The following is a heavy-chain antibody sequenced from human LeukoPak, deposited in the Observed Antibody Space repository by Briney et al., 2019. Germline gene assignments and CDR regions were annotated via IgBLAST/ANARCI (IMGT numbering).Heavy chain of an antibody. Sequence: PGGSLRLSCAASGFTFSSYGMHRVRQAPGKGLEWVAVISYDGSNKYYADSVKGRFTISRDNSKNTLYLQMNSLRTEDTAVYYCAKVRGAAMVIDYWGQGTLVTVSS. V-gene: IGHV3-30*18. CDR1: GFTFSSYG. J-gene: IGHJ4*02. CDR3: AKVRGAAMVIDY. D-gene: IGHD5-18*01. CDR2: ISYDGSNK.